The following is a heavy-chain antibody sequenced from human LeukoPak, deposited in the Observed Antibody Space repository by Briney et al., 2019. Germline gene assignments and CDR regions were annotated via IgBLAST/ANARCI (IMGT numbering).Heavy chain of an antibody. CDR1: RFTFSSYA. D-gene: IGHD2-2*01. J-gene: IGHJ4*02. CDR2: ISGSGGST. V-gene: IGHV3-23*01. CDR3: ASGSTSLEYFVY. Sequence: PGGSLRLSCAASRFTFSSYAMSWVRQAPGKGLEWVSAISGSGGSTYYADSVKGRFTISRDNAKNSLYLQMSSLRAEDTAVYYCASGSTSLEYFVYWGQRTLVTLSS.